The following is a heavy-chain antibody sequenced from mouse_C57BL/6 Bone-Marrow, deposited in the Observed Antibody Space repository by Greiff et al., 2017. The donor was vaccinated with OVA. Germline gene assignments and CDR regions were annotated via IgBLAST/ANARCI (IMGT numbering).Heavy chain of an antibody. CDR3: TSYGNFDY. J-gene: IGHJ2*01. D-gene: IGHD2-1*01. V-gene: IGHV14-4*01. Sequence: EVMLVESGAELVRPGASVKLSCTASGFNIKDYYMHWVKQRPEQGLEWIGWIDPENGDTEYASKFQGKATITADTSSNTAYLQLSSLTSEDTAVYYCTSYGNFDYWGQGTTLTVSS. CDR2: IDPENGDT. CDR1: GFNIKDYY.